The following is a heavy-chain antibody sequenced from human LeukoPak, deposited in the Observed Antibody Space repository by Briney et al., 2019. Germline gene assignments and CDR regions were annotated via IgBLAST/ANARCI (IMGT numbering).Heavy chain of an antibody. Sequence: GASVKVSCKASGYTFTSYGISWVRQAPGQGLEWMGWISAYNGNTNYAQRLQGRVTMTTDTSTSTAYMELRSLRSDDTAVYYCARMDCSSTSCYWNYYYYMDVWGKGTTVTISS. CDR1: GYTFTSYG. V-gene: IGHV1-18*01. CDR2: ISAYNGNT. CDR3: ARMDCSSTSCYWNYYYYMDV. J-gene: IGHJ6*03. D-gene: IGHD2-2*01.